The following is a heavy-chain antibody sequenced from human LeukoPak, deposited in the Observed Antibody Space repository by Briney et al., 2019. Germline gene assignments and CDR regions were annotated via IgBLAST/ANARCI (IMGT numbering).Heavy chain of an antibody. J-gene: IGHJ4*02. CDR3: ASPKAIRFLEWLLFDY. Sequence: SETLSLTCTVSGGSISSYYWSWIRQPPGKGLEWIGYIYYSGSTNYNPSLKSRVTISVDTSKNQFSLKLSSVTAADTAVYYCASPKAIRFLEWLLFDYWGQGTLVTVSS. V-gene: IGHV4-59*08. CDR1: GGSISSYY. D-gene: IGHD3-3*01. CDR2: IYYSGST.